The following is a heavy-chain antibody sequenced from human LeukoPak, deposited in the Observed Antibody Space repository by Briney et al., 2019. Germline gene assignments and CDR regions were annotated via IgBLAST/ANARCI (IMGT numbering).Heavy chain of an antibody. V-gene: IGHV4-34*01. D-gene: IGHD3-9*01. CDR2: INHSGST. Sequence: SETLSLTCAVYGGSFSGYYWSWIRQPPGKGLDWIGEINHSGSTNYNPSLKSRVTISVATSKNQFSLKLSSVTAADTAVYYCARHRLLRYFDWLPRAYFDYWGQGTLVTVSS. CDR3: ARHRLLRYFDWLPRAYFDY. CDR1: GGSFSGYY. J-gene: IGHJ4*02.